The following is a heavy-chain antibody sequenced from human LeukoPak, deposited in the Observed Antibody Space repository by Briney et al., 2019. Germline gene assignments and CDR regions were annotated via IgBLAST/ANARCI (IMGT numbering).Heavy chain of an antibody. Sequence: SVKVSCKASGGTFSSYAISWVRQAPGHGLEWIGRIIPIFGTANYAQKFQGRVTITTDESTSTAYMELSSLRSEDTAVYYCARAWRYCSGGSCLLAYWGQGTLVTVSS. D-gene: IGHD2-15*01. CDR1: GGTFSSYA. V-gene: IGHV1-69*05. J-gene: IGHJ4*02. CDR2: IIPIFGTA. CDR3: ARAWRYCSGGSCLLAY.